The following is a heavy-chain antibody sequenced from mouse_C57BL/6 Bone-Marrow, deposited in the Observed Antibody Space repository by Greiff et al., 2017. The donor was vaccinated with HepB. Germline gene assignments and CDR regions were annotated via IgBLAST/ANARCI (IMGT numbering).Heavy chain of an antibody. J-gene: IGHJ3*01. V-gene: IGHV14-4*01. D-gene: IGHD3-2*02. CDR1: GFNIKDDY. CDR3: WRQLRVPWLD. CDR2: IDPENGDT. Sequence: EVQLQESGAELVRPGASVKLSCTASGFNIKDDYMHWVKQRPEQGLEWIGWIDPENGDTEYASKFQGKATITADTSSNTAYLQLSSLTSEDTAVYYCWRQLRVPWLDWGQGTLVTVSA.